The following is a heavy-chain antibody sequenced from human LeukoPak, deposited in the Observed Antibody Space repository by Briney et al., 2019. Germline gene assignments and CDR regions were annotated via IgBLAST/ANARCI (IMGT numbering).Heavy chain of an antibody. Sequence: SETLSLTCAVYGGSFSGYYWSWIRQPPGKGLEWVGEINHSGSTNYNPSLKSRVTISVDTSKNQFSLKLSSVTAADTAVYYCARGTMTTVTYYFDYWGQGTLVTVSS. J-gene: IGHJ4*02. CDR3: ARGTMTTVTYYFDY. CDR2: INHSGST. V-gene: IGHV4-34*01. CDR1: GGSFSGYY. D-gene: IGHD4-17*01.